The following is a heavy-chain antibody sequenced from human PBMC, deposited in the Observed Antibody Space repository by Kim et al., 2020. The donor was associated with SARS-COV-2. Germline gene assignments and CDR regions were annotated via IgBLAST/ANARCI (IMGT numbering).Heavy chain of an antibody. D-gene: IGHD6-13*01. CDR2: IWYDGSNK. CDR3: AKVASAAAAGVNNPLDY. CDR1: GFTFSSYG. Sequence: GGSLRLSCAASGFTFSSYGMHWVRQAPGKGLEWVAVIWYDGSNKYYADSVKGRFTISRDNSKNTLYLQMNSLRAEDTAVYYCAKVASAAAAGVNNPLDYWGQGTLVTVSS. V-gene: IGHV3-33*06. J-gene: IGHJ4*02.